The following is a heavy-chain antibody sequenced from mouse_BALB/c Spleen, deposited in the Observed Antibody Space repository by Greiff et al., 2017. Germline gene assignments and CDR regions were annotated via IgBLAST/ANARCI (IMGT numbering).Heavy chain of an antibody. D-gene: IGHD1-2*01. V-gene: IGHV5-4*02. CDR2: ISDGGSYT. CDR1: GFTFSDYY. J-gene: IGHJ4*01. Sequence: EVQLVESGGGLVKPGGSLKLSCAASGFTFSDYYMYWVRQTPEKRLEWVATISDGGSYTYYPDSVKGRFTISRDNAKNNLYLQMSSLKSEDTAMYYCARDVGYGGRAMDYWGQGTSVTVSS. CDR3: ARDVGYGGRAMDY.